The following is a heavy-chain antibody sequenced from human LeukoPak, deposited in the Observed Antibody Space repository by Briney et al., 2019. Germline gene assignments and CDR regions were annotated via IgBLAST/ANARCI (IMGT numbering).Heavy chain of an antibody. V-gene: IGHV1-69*13. CDR3: ARDSSEFRSLIPH. J-gene: IGHJ1*01. D-gene: IGHD2-21*01. Sequence: GASVKVSCKASGYTFTGYYMHWVRQAPGQGLEWMGGIIPIFGTAKYAQKFQGRVTITADESTSTAYMELSSLRSEDTAVYYCARDSSEFRSLIPHWGQGTLVTVSS. CDR1: GYTFTGYY. CDR2: IIPIFGTA.